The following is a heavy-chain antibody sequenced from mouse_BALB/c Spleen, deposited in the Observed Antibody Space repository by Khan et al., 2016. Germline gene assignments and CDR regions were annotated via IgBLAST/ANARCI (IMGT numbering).Heavy chain of an antibody. J-gene: IGHJ3*01. CDR1: GFNIKDTY. D-gene: IGHD2-4*01. V-gene: IGHV14-3*02. CDR3: ASSPYDYDVGFAY. Sequence: VQLQQSGAELVKPGASVKLSCTASGFNIKDTYMHWVKQRPEQGLEWIGRIDPANGNTKYDPKFQGKATITADTSSNTAYLQLSSRAAEDTAVYYCASSPYDYDVGFAYWGQGTLVTVSA. CDR2: IDPANGNT.